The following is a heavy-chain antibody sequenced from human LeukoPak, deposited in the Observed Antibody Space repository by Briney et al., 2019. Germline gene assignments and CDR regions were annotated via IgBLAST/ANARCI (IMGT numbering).Heavy chain of an antibody. CDR3: TRRRDNAFDI. V-gene: IGHV3-73*01. CDR1: GFTFSGSA. Sequence: GGSLTLSCAASGFTFSGSAMHWVRQPSGKGLEWVGRIRSKANSYATAYAASVKGRFTISRDDSKNTAYLQMNSLKTEDTAVYCCTRRRDNAFDIWGQGTMVTVSS. D-gene: IGHD5-24*01. J-gene: IGHJ3*02. CDR2: IRSKANSYAT.